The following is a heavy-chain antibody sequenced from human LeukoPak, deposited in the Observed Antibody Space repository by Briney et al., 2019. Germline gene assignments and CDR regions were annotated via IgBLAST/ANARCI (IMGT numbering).Heavy chain of an antibody. V-gene: IGHV3-23*01. J-gene: IGHJ4*02. CDR2: ISGSGGST. CDR1: GFTFSSYA. Sequence: PGGSLRLSCAASGFTFSSYAMSWGRQAPGKGLEWVSTISGSGGSTDYADSVKGRFTISRDNSKNTLYLQIDSLGAEDTAEYYCATVGYDFWSGYWPDYWGQGTLVTVSS. CDR3: ATVGYDFWSGYWPDY. D-gene: IGHD3-3*01.